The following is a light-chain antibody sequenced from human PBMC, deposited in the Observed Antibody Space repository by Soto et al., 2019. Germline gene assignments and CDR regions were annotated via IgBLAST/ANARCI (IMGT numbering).Light chain of an antibody. CDR1: QSVSSNY. J-gene: IGKJ4*01. V-gene: IGKV3-20*01. CDR3: QQYGTSPVT. CDR2: GAS. Sequence: NGLNHSPGPLSLSTGERATLSCRASQSVSSNYLAWYQQKPGQAPRLLIYGASSRATGIPDRFSGSGSGTDFTLTISRLEPEDFAVYYCQQYGTSPVTFGGGTKVDIK.